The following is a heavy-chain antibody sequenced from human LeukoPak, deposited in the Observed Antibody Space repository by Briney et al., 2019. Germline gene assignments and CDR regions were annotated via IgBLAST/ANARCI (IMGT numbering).Heavy chain of an antibody. D-gene: IGHD4-17*01. J-gene: IGHJ5*02. CDR2: INHSGST. CDR1: GGSFSGYY. V-gene: IGHV4-34*01. CDR3: ARRSVTSWFDP. Sequence: SETLSLTCAVYGGSFSGYYWSWIRQPPGKGLEWIGEINHSGSTNYNPSLKSRVTISVDTSKNQFSLKLSPVTAADTAVYYCARRSVTSWFDPWGQGTLVTVSS.